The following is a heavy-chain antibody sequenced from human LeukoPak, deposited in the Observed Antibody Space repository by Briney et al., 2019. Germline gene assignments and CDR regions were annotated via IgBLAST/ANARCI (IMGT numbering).Heavy chain of an antibody. CDR1: GYTFTSYY. D-gene: IGHD3-3*01. V-gene: IGHV1-46*01. CDR3: ARGGRFWSGPHYYYYGMDV. Sequence: ASVKVSCKASGYTFTSYYMHWVRQAPGQGLEWMGIINPSGGSTSYAQKFQGRVAMTRDTSTSTVYMELSSLRSEDTAVYYCARGGRFWSGPHYYYYGMDVWGQGTTVTVSS. J-gene: IGHJ6*02. CDR2: INPSGGST.